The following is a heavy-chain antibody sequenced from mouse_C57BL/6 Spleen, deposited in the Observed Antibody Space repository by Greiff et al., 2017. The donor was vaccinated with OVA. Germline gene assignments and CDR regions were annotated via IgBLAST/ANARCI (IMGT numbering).Heavy chain of an antibody. Sequence: VQLQQSGAELVKPGASVKISCKASGYAFSSYWMNWVKQRPGKGLEWIGQIYPGDGDTNYNGKFKGKATLTADKSSSTAYMQLSSLTSEDSAVYFCARFITTVVSYFDYWGQGTTLTVSS. D-gene: IGHD1-1*01. CDR2: IYPGDGDT. V-gene: IGHV1-80*01. CDR3: ARFITTVVSYFDY. CDR1: GYAFSSYW. J-gene: IGHJ2*01.